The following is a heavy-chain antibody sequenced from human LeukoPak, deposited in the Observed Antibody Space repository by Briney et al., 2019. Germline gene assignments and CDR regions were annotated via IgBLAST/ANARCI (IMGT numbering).Heavy chain of an antibody. CDR3: ARDWLFYGSGAYYMDV. CDR2: ISRTGTYI. D-gene: IGHD3-10*01. Sequence: GGSLRLSCAASGFTFSSYNMRWVRQAPGEGLEWVSSISRTGTYIYYADSVKGRFTVSRDNAQNSLYLQMNSLRAEDTAVYYCARDWLFYGSGAYYMDVWGKGTTVTVSS. V-gene: IGHV3-21*04. CDR1: GFTFSSYN. J-gene: IGHJ6*03.